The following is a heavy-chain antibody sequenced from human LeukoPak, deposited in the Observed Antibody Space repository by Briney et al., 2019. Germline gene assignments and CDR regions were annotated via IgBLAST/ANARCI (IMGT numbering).Heavy chain of an antibody. D-gene: IGHD4-17*01. J-gene: IGHJ4*02. CDR2: INPSGGST. CDR1: GYTFTSYY. Sequence: EASVKVSCKASGYTFTSYYMHWVRQAPGQGLEWMGIINPSGGSTSYAQKFQGRVTMTRDTSTSTVYMELRSLRSDDTAVYYCARDRFTRGVTTYLFDYWGQGTLVTVSS. V-gene: IGHV1-46*01. CDR3: ARDRFTRGVTTYLFDY.